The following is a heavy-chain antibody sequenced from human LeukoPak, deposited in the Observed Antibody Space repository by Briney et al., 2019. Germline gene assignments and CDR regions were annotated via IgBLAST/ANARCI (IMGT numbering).Heavy chain of an antibody. CDR1: GGTFSSYA. CDR3: ARRRDQDYGDHRAFDI. J-gene: IGHJ3*02. D-gene: IGHD4-17*01. CDR2: IIPILGIA. Sequence: GASVKVSCKASGGTFSSYAISWVRQAPGQGLEWMGRIIPILGIANYAQKFQGRVTITADKSTSTAYMELSSLRSEDTAVYYCARRRDQDYGDHRAFDIWGQGTMVTVSS. V-gene: IGHV1-69*04.